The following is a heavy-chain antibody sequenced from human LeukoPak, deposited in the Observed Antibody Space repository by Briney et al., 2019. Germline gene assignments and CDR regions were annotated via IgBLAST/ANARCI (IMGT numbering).Heavy chain of an antibody. D-gene: IGHD6-13*01. CDR3: ARDRAAAGDY. V-gene: IGHV3-21*01. CDR1: GFTFSSYS. J-gene: IGHJ4*02. Sequence: GGSLRLSCAASGFTFSSYSMTWVRQAPGKGLEWVSSISSSSSYIYYADSVKGRFTISRDNAKNSLYLQMNSLRAEDTAVYYCARDRAAAGDYWGQGTLVTDSS. CDR2: ISSSSSYI.